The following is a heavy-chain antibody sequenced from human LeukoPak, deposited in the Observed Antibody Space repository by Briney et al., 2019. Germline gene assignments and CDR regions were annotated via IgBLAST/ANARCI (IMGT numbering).Heavy chain of an antibody. CDR1: GGSFTKHQ. J-gene: IGHJ4*02. V-gene: IGHV4-34*01. CDR3: ARAQRWLPFTY. Sequence: PSETLSLTCAVYGGSFTKHQWSWIRQPPGKGLEWIGAINDGGSTNYNPSLKSRVTISVDTSKNQFSLKLTSVTAADTAVYYCARAQRWLPFTYWGQGTLVTVSS. D-gene: IGHD6-19*01. CDR2: INDGGST.